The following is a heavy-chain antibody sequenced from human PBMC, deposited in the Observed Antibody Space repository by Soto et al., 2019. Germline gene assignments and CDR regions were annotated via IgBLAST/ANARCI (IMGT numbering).Heavy chain of an antibody. CDR3: ARGSGYYGSGSYYNVYYGMDV. Sequence: GASVKVSCKASGYTFTGYYMHWVRQAPGQGHEWMGWINPNSGGTNYAQKFQGWVTMTRDTSISTAYMELSRLRSDDTAVYYCARGSGYYGSGSYYNVYYGMDVWGQGXTVT. CDR2: INPNSGGT. D-gene: IGHD3-10*01. V-gene: IGHV1-2*04. CDR1: GYTFTGYY. J-gene: IGHJ6*02.